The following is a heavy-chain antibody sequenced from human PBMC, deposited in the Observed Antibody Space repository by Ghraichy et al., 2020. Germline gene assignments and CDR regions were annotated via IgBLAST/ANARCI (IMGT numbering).Heavy chain of an antibody. CDR1: GGYISSYY. J-gene: IGHJ4*02. CDR2: IYYSGST. V-gene: IGHV4-59*01. Sequence: SETLSLTCTVSGGYISSYYWSWIRQPPGKGLEWIGYIYYSGSTNYNPSLKSRVTISVDTSKNQFSLKLSSVTAADTAVEYCARLPYYYGSGSYWGQGTVGTISA. CDR3: ARLPYYYGSGSY. D-gene: IGHD3-10*01.